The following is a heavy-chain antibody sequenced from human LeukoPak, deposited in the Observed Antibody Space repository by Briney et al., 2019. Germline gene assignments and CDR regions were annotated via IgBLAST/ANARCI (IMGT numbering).Heavy chain of an antibody. Sequence: ASVKVSCKASGYTFTGYYMHWERQAPGQGLEWMGWINPNSGGTNYAQKFQGRVTMTRDTSISTAYMELSRLRSDDTAVYYCASGREYCSGGSCYSSDDAFDIWGQGTMVTVSS. CDR3: ASGREYCSGGSCYSSDDAFDI. D-gene: IGHD2-15*01. J-gene: IGHJ3*02. CDR2: INPNSGGT. V-gene: IGHV1-2*02. CDR1: GYTFTGYY.